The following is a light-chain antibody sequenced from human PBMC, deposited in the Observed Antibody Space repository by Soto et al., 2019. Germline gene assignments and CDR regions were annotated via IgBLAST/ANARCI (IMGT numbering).Light chain of an antibody. CDR2: WAS. CDR3: QQYYGIPYT. Sequence: DIVMTQSPDSLGVSLGERATINCKSSQSVFYSSNNKNYLAWYQQKPGQPPKLLIYWASTRESGVPDRFSGSGSGTDFTLTISSLQAEDVAVYYCQQYYGIPYTFGQGTKLEIK. CDR1: QSVFYSSNNKNY. J-gene: IGKJ2*01. V-gene: IGKV4-1*01.